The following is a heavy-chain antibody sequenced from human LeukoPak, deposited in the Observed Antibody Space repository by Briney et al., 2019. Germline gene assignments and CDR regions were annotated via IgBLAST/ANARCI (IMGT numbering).Heavy chain of an antibody. D-gene: IGHD3-22*01. CDR1: GFTFSSYG. CDR2: IWYDGSNK. Sequence: GGSLRLSCAASGFTFSSYGMHWVRQAPGKGLEWAAFIWYDGSNKYYADSVKGRFTISRDNSKNTLYLQMNSLRAADTAVYYCAKDPTHYRVWDDYDSTVLSYWGQGTLVTVSS. CDR3: AKDPTHYRVWDDYDSTVLSY. J-gene: IGHJ4*02. V-gene: IGHV3-30*02.